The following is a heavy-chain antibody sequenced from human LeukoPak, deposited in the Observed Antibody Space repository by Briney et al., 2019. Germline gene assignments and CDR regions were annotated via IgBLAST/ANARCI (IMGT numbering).Heavy chain of an antibody. D-gene: IGHD3-22*01. V-gene: IGHV3-30-3*01. J-gene: IGHJ4*02. CDR2: ISYDGSNK. Sequence: GGSLRLSCVASGFTFSNYAMSWVRQAPGKGLEWVAVISYDGSNKYYADSVKGRFTISRDNSKNTLYLQMNSLRAEDTAVYYCAREYYDDYYFDYWGQGTLGTVSS. CDR3: AREYYDDYYFDY. CDR1: GFTFSNYA.